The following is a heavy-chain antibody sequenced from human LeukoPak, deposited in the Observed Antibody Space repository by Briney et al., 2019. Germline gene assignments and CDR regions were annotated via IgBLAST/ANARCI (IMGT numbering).Heavy chain of an antibody. V-gene: IGHV4-59*01. CDR2: IYYSGST. CDR1: GGSFSGYY. Sequence: SETLSLTCAVYGGSFSGYYWSWIRQPPGKGLEWIGYIYYSGSTNYNPSLKSRVTISVDTSKNQFSLKLSSVTAADTAVYYCARDAASAYCGGDCWLDAFDIWGQGTMVTVSS. D-gene: IGHD2-21*02. CDR3: ARDAASAYCGGDCWLDAFDI. J-gene: IGHJ3*02.